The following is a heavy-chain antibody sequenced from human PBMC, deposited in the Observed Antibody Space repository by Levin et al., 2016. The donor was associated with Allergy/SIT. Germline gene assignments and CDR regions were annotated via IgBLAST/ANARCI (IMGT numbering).Heavy chain of an antibody. J-gene: IGHJ4*02. CDR3: TTEVIVVVISNY. CDR2: IKSKTDGGTT. V-gene: IGHV3-15*01. Sequence: WIRQPPGKGLEWVGRIKSKTDGGTTDYAAPVKGRFTISRDDSKNTLYLQMNSLKTEDTAVYYCTTEVIVVVISNYWGQGTLVTVSS. D-gene: IGHD3-22*01.